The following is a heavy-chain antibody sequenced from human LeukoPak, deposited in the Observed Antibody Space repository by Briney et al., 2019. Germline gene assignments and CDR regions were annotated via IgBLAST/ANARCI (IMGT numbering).Heavy chain of an antibody. CDR3: ARGSVADVAFDI. V-gene: IGHV4-34*01. CDR2: INHSGST. Sequence: PSETLSLTCAVYGGSFSGYYWSWIRQPPGKGLEWIGEINHSGSTNYNPSLKSRVTISVDTSKNQFSLKLSSVTAADTAVYYCARGSVADVAFDIWGQGTMVTVSS. D-gene: IGHD6-19*01. J-gene: IGHJ3*02. CDR1: GGSFSGYY.